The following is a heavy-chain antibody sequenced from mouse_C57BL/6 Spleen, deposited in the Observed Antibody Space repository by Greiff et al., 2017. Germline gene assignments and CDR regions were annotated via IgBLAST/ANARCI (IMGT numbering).Heavy chain of an antibody. CDR2: INPNNGGT. J-gene: IGHJ3*01. CDR3: ASYDLRGFAY. CDR1: GYTFTDYY. V-gene: IGHV1-26*01. Sequence: VQLQQSGPELVKPGASVKISCKASGYTFTDYYMNWVKQSHGKGLEWIGDINPNNGGTSYNQKFKGKATVTVDKSSSTAYMELRSLTSEDSAVYYCASYDLRGFAYWGQGTLVTVSA. D-gene: IGHD2-3*01.